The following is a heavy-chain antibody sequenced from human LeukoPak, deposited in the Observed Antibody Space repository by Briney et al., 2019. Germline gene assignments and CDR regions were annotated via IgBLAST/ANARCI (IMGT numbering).Heavy chain of an antibody. Sequence: PSETLSLTCTVSGGSINGFYWSWIRQPPGKGLEWIGYINYSGRTNYNPSLKSRVTVSVDTSKNQFSLKLSSVTAADTAVYYCARDVLRWGQGTLVTVSS. CDR2: INYSGRT. CDR1: GGSINGFY. J-gene: IGHJ4*02. V-gene: IGHV4-59*12. CDR3: ARDVLR.